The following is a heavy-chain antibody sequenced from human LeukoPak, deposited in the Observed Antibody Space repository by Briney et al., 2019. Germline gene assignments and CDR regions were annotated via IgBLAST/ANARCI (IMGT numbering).Heavy chain of an antibody. V-gene: IGHV5-51*01. CDR3: ARRGGSSWYYFDY. CDR2: IYPDDSDS. D-gene: IGHD6-13*01. CDR1: GYTFTNYW. Sequence: GESLKIPCKGSGYTFTNYWIGWVRQMPGKGLEWMGIIYPDDSDSRYSPSFQGRVTISADKSITTAYLQWSSLKASDTAMYYCARRGGSSWYYFDYWGQGTLVTVSS. J-gene: IGHJ4*02.